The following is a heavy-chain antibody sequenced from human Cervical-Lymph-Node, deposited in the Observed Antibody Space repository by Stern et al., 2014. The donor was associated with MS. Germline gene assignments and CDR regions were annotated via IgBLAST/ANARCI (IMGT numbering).Heavy chain of an antibody. J-gene: IGHJ4*02. D-gene: IGHD4-17*01. CDR3: ARDRYGDYVFDY. CDR1: AYTFTDYY. CDR2: INPNSGVT. Sequence: QMQLVQSGAEVKKPGASVKVSCQASAYTFTDYYTHWIRQAPGQGLEWMGRINPNSGVTNFAQRFQDRVTMTRDTSISTAYMELTRLTSDDTAVYFCARDRYGDYVFDYWGQGTLVTVSS. V-gene: IGHV1-2*06.